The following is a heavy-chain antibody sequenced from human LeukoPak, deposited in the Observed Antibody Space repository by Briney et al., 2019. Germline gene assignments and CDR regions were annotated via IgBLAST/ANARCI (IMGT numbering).Heavy chain of an antibody. CDR3: ATSLRFFRYYYMDV. CDR1: GYTFTSYG. J-gene: IGHJ6*03. V-gene: IGHV1-18*01. D-gene: IGHD3-3*01. CDR2: ISAYNGNT. Sequence: ASVKVSCKASGYTFTSYGISWVRQAPGQGLEWMGWISAYNGNTNYAQKLQGRVTMTTDTSTSTAYMELRSLRSDDTAVYYCATSLRFFRYYYMDVWGKGTTVTVSS.